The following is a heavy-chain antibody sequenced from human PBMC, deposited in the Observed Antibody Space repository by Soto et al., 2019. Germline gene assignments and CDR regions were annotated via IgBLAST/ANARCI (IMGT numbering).Heavy chain of an antibody. V-gene: IGHV1-69*02. CDR1: GGTFSSYT. J-gene: IGHJ6*03. Sequence: SVKVSCKASGGTFSSYTISWVRQAPGQGLEWMGRIIPILGIANYAQKFQGRVTITADKSTSTAYMELSSLRSEDTAVYYCERGYSYGYDPIYYYYYYMDVWGKGTTVTVSS. CDR2: IIPILGIA. D-gene: IGHD5-18*01. CDR3: ERGYSYGYDPIYYYYYYMDV.